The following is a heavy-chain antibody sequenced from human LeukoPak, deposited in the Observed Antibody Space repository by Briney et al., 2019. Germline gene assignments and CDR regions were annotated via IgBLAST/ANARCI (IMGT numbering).Heavy chain of an antibody. CDR2: ISSSGTTM. CDR1: GSTFSSYS. Sequence: GGSLRLSCAASGSTFSSYSMSWVRQAPGKGLEWISYISSSGTTMFYADSVKGRFTISRDNSKNSLYLQMNSLRAEDTAVYYCARRFGAARDDYMDVWGKGTTVTVSS. CDR3: ARRFGAARDDYMDV. D-gene: IGHD3-16*01. V-gene: IGHV3-48*01. J-gene: IGHJ6*03.